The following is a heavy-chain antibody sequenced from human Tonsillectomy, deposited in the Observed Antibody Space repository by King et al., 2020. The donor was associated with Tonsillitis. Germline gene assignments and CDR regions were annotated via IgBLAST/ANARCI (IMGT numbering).Heavy chain of an antibody. V-gene: IGHV3-30*18. D-gene: IGHD2-21*02. Sequence: VQLVESGGGVVQPGRSLRLSCAASGFTFSSYGMHWVRQAPGKGLEWVAVISYDGSNKYYADSVKGRFTICRDNSKNTLYLQMNSLRAEDTAVYYCAKDLSAYCGGDCYWDYWGQGTLVTVSS. J-gene: IGHJ4*02. CDR3: AKDLSAYCGGDCYWDY. CDR1: GFTFSSYG. CDR2: ISYDGSNK.